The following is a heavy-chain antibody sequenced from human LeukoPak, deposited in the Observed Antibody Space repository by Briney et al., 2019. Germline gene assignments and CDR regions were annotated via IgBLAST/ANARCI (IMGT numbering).Heavy chain of an antibody. CDR2: IRGSGGST. V-gene: IGHV3-23*01. CDR1: GFTFSSYA. Sequence: GGSLRLSCAASGFTFSSYAMNWVRQAPGKGLEWVSAIRGSGGSTYYADSVKGRFTISRDNSKNTLYLQMDSLRAEDTAVYYCAKKSHYYGSGSYFDYWGQGTLVTVSS. CDR3: AKKSHYYGSGSYFDY. D-gene: IGHD3-10*01. J-gene: IGHJ4*02.